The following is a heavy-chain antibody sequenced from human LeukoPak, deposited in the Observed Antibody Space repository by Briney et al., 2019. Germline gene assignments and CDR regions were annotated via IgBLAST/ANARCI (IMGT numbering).Heavy chain of an antibody. CDR1: GGSISSSNW. Sequence: PSETLSLTCAVSGGSISSSNWWSWVRQPPGKGLEWIGEIYHSGSTNYNPSLKSRVTISVDRSKNQFSLKLSSVTAADTAVYYCARVNDFWSGLTDYWGQGTLVTVSS. J-gene: IGHJ4*02. CDR2: IYHSGST. V-gene: IGHV4-4*02. D-gene: IGHD3-3*01. CDR3: ARVNDFWSGLTDY.